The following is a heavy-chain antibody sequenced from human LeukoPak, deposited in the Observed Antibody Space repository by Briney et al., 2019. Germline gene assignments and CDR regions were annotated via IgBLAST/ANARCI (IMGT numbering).Heavy chain of an antibody. V-gene: IGHV3-23*01. CDR3: ANRGYCSSTSCHYYYYYMDV. D-gene: IGHD2-2*01. Sequence: GGSLRLSCAASGFTFSSSAMSWVRQAPGKGLEWVSSITDSGDGTYYADSVKGRFTISRDNSKNTLYLQMNSLRAEDTAVYYCANRGYCSSTSCHYYYYYMDVWGKGTTVTVSS. J-gene: IGHJ6*03. CDR2: ITDSGDGT. CDR1: GFTFSSSA.